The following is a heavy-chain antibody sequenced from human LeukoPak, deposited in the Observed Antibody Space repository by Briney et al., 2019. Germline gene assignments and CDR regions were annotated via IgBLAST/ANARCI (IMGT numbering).Heavy chain of an antibody. J-gene: IGHJ4*02. CDR3: ARQSEQYYYDSSGYYHFDY. Sequence: GESLKISCKGSGYSFTSYWIGWVRQMPGKGLEWVGIIYPGDSDTRYSPSFQGQVTISADKSISTAYLQWSSLKASDTAMYYCARQSEQYYYDSSGYYHFDYWGQGTLVTVSS. CDR2: IYPGDSDT. CDR1: GYSFTSYW. V-gene: IGHV5-51*01. D-gene: IGHD3-22*01.